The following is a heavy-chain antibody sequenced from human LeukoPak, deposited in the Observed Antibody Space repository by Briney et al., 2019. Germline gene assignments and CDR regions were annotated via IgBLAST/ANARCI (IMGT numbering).Heavy chain of an antibody. CDR2: ISSSSSYI. Sequence: GGSLRLSCAASGLTFSSYSINWVRQAPGKGLEWVSCISSSSSYIYYADSMKGRFTISRDNARNSLYLQMNSLRAEDTAVYYCARSGRNYDDAFDIWGQGTMVTVSS. CDR3: ARSGRNYDDAFDI. V-gene: IGHV3-21*01. D-gene: IGHD3-3*01. CDR1: GLTFSSYS. J-gene: IGHJ3*02.